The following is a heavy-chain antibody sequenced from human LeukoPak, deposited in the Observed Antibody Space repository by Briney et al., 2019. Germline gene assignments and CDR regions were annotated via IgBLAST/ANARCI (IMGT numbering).Heavy chain of an antibody. J-gene: IGHJ4*02. D-gene: IGHD3-10*01. V-gene: IGHV4-28*01. Sequence: PSDTLSLTCAVSGHSITSSSWWGWIRQPPGKGLEWIGYIYHSGTTYYNPSLQSRVTMSVDTSKNQFSLKLSSVTAVDTAVYYCARKENVYYYFDYWGQGTLVTVSS. CDR2: IYHSGTT. CDR3: ARKENVYYYFDY. CDR1: GHSITSSSW.